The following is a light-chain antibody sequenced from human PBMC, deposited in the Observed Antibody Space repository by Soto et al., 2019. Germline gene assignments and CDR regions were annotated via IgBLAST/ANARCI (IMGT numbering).Light chain of an antibody. V-gene: IGKV3-20*01. CDR3: QQYGSSPRT. CDR2: GAS. CDR1: QSVSSY. J-gene: IGKJ1*01. Sequence: EILLTQSPATLSLSPGDRATLSCRASQSVSSYLAWYQQKPGQAPRLLIYGASSRATGIPDRFSGSGSGTDFTLTISRLEPEDFAVYYCQQYGSSPRTFGQGTKVDIK.